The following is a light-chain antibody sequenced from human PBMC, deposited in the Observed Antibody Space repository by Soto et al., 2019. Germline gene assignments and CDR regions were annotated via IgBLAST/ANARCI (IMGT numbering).Light chain of an antibody. CDR2: EVS. J-gene: IGLJ2*01. CDR3: CSYTSSSTLV. Sequence: QSALTQPASVSGSPRQSITISCTGTSSDVGGYNSVSWYQQHPGKAPKLMIYEVSNRPSGVSNRFSGSKSGNTASLTISGLQADDEADYYCCSYTSSSTLVFGGGTKLTVL. CDR1: SSDVGGYNS. V-gene: IGLV2-14*01.